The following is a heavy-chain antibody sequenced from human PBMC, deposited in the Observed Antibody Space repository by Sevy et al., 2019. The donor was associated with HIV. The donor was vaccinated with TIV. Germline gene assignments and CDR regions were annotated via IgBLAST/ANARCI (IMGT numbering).Heavy chain of an antibody. D-gene: IGHD2-21*01. V-gene: IGHV3-23*01. CDR3: AKQSLDGYY. Sequence: GGSLRLSCAASGLSFNTYVMSWVRQAPGKGLQWVSTISPNGGSTYDADSVKGRFTISRDNSRNTVFLQVNSLRAEDTAVYYCAKQSLDGYYRGQGTLVTVSS. CDR1: GLSFNTYV. CDR2: ISPNGGST. J-gene: IGHJ4*02.